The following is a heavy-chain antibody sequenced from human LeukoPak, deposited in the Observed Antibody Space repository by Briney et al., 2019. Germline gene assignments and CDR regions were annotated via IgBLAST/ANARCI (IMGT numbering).Heavy chain of an antibody. CDR3: AKDHSTYYYDARGLDY. V-gene: IGHV3-23*01. Sequence: GGSLRLSCAASGFTFSSYGMSWVRQAPGKGLEWVSAISGSGGSTYYADSVKGRFTISRDNSKNTLYLQMNSLRAEDTAVYYCAKDHSTYYYDARGLDYWGQGTLVTVSS. J-gene: IGHJ4*02. D-gene: IGHD3-22*01. CDR2: ISGSGGST. CDR1: GFTFSSYG.